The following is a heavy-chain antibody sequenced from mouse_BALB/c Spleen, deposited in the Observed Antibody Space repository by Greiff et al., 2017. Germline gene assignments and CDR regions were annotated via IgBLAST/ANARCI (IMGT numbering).Heavy chain of an antibody. D-gene: IGHD2-4*01. V-gene: IGHV5-4*02. Sequence: EVMLVESGGGLVKPGGSLKLSCAASGLTFSDYYMHWVRQTPEKRLEWVATISDGGSYTYYPDSVKGRITISRDNAKNNLYLQMSSLKSEDTAMYCCARGGDYNYFDYWGQGTTLTVSS. J-gene: IGHJ2*01. CDR1: GLTFSDYY. CDR2: ISDGGSYT. CDR3: ARGGDYNYFDY.